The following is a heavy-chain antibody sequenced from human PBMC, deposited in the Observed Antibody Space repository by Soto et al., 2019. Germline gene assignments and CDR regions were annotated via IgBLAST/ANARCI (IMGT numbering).Heavy chain of an antibody. CDR3: AKDTSGWYAASAS. D-gene: IGHD6-19*01. Sequence: GGXLRLSCLASGFTFSNNAMSWVRPAPGKGLEWVSDISTSGANTYYADSVKGRFTISRDNSKDTLYLQMNSLRAEDTAVYYCAKDTSGWYAASASWGQGTLVTVSS. J-gene: IGHJ4*02. V-gene: IGHV3-23*01. CDR1: GFTFSNNA. CDR2: ISTSGANT.